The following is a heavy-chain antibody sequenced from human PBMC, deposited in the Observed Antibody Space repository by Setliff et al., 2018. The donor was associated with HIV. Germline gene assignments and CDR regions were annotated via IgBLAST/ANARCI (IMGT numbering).Heavy chain of an antibody. CDR3: AREAHCGGDCPFDY. V-gene: IGHV1-69*10. CDR1: GYTFTSYG. D-gene: IGHD2-21*02. J-gene: IGHJ4*02. CDR2: IIPILGIA. Sequence: ASVKVSCKASGYTFTSYGISWVRQAPGQGLEWMGGIIPILGIANYAQKFQGRVTITTDESTSTAYMELSSLRSEDTAVYYCAREAHCGGDCPFDYWGQGTLVTVSS.